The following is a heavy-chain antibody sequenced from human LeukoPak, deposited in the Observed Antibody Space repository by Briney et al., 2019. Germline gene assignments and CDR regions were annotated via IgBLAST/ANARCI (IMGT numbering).Heavy chain of an antibody. V-gene: IGHV4-61*01. J-gene: IGHJ4*02. CDR3: VRGRSYGFDFDS. CDR1: GVSINTCCYY. Sequence: SETLSLTCAVSGVSINTCCYYWSWIRQPPGKGLEWIGYKYYSGSTRYNSSLRSRLTISLDTSNNQFSLRLSSVTAADTAVYYCVRGRSYGFDFDSWGPGTLVILSS. CDR2: KYYSGST. D-gene: IGHD5-18*01.